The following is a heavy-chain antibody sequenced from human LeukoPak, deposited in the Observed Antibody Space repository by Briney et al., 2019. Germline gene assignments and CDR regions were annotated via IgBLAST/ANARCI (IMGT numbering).Heavy chain of an antibody. CDR2: ITGTGENT. D-gene: IGHD3-10*01. CDR3: AKIGGYFDY. J-gene: IGHJ4*02. Sequence: GGSLRLSCAASGFTFRSNSMSWVRQAPGKGLEWVSAITGTGENTYYADFVKGRFTISRDNSNNTLYPQMNSLRAEDTAVYYCAKIGGYFDYWGQGTLVTVSS. V-gene: IGHV3-23*01. CDR1: GFTFRSNS.